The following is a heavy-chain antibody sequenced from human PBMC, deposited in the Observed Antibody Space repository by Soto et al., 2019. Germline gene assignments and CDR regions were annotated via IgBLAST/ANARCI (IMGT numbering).Heavy chain of an antibody. CDR2: INPYGTIK. D-gene: IGHD2-21*01. Sequence: QVQLVQSGTEVKKPGASVKISCMASGYIFTSNWIHWVRRAPGQGLEWMGVINPYGTIKKYAPKFQGRVTMTSDPSTSTIDMDLSSLPSEDTAVYYCARDHSISSSGAWWLDPWGQGTLVSVS. J-gene: IGHJ5*02. CDR3: ARDHSISSSGAWWLDP. CDR1: GYIFTSNW. V-gene: IGHV1-46*01.